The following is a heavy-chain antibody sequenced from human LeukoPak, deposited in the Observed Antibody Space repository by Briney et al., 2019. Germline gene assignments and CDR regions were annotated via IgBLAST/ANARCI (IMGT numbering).Heavy chain of an antibody. J-gene: IGHJ6*02. D-gene: IGHD5/OR15-5a*01. CDR2: INHSGST. CDR3: ARSTPYGMDV. V-gene: IGHV4-34*01. Sequence: SETLSLTCAVYGGSFSGYYWSWIRQPPGKGLEWIGEINHSGSTNYNPSLKSRVTISVDTSKNQFSLKLSSVTAADTAVYYCARSTPYGMDVWGQGTTVTVPS. CDR1: GGSFSGYY.